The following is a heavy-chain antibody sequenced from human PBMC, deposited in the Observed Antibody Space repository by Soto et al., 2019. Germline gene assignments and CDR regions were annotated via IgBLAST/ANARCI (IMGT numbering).Heavy chain of an antibody. CDR3: VKDRDLSGRLSGY. V-gene: IGHV1-69*01. J-gene: IGHJ4*02. D-gene: IGHD1-26*01. CDR1: GGTFSSNA. Sequence: QVQLVQSGTVEKKPGSSMKVSCKASGGTFSSNAISWVRQAPGQGLEWMGGILPIFNTANYAQSFQGRVTITADESTSTSYMELRSLRSDDTAVYYCVKDRDLSGRLSGYWGQGSLVTVSS. CDR2: ILPIFNTA.